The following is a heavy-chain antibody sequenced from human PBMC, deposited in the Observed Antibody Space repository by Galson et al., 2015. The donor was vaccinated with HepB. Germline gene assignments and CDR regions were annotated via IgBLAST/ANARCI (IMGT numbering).Heavy chain of an antibody. J-gene: IGHJ3*02. D-gene: IGHD2-2*01. Sequence: TLSLTCTVSGGSISSGGYYWSWIRQHPGKGLEWIGYIYYSGSTYYNPSLKSRVTISVDTSKNQFSLKLSSVTAADTAVYYCARGPNIVVVPAATDDAFDIWGQGTMVTVSS. CDR3: ARGPNIVVVPAATDDAFDI. CDR2: IYYSGST. V-gene: IGHV4-31*03. CDR1: GGSISSGGYY.